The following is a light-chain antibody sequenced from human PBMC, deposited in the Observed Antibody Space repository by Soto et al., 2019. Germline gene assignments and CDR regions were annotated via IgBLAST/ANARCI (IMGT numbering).Light chain of an antibody. J-gene: IGKJ1*01. CDR2: GAS. CDR1: QSVSSN. Sequence: EIVMTQSPATLSVSPGERATLSCRASQSVSSNLAWYQQKPGQAPRLLIYGASTRATGIPARFSGSGSGTEFTLTISSLQSEDFAVYYCQEYIQWPPGMFGQGTTVDMK. V-gene: IGKV3-15*01. CDR3: QEYIQWPPGM.